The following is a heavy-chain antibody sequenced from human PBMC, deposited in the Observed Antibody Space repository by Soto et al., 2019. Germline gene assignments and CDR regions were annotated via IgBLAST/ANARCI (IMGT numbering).Heavy chain of an antibody. CDR3: ARDGLAFSIFGETMDV. V-gene: IGHV1-18*01. Sequence: VQLLQSGGEVRKPGASVKVSCKTSGYTFTNYAINWVRQAPGQGLQWMGWISAYSGDTKYAQRFQDRLTVTTDPSTTTASMELRSPRSDDTAVYYCARDGLAFSIFGETMDVWGQGTTVTVSS. D-gene: IGHD3-3*01. J-gene: IGHJ6*02. CDR2: ISAYSGDT. CDR1: GYTFTNYA.